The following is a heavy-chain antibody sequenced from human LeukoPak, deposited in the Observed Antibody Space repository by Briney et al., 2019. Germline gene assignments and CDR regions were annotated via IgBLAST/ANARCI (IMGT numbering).Heavy chain of an antibody. Sequence: GESLKISCKGSGYSFTSYWIGWVRQMPGKGLEWMGIIYPGDSDTRYSPSFQGQVTISADKSISTAYLQWSSLKASDTAMYYCARGRYCSGTSCSYFDYWGQGTLVTVSS. CDR2: IYPGDSDT. CDR1: GYSFTSYW. CDR3: ARGRYCSGTSCSYFDY. J-gene: IGHJ4*02. V-gene: IGHV5-51*01. D-gene: IGHD2-2*01.